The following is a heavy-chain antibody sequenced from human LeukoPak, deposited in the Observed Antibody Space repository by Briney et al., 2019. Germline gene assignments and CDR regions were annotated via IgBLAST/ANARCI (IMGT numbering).Heavy chain of an antibody. J-gene: IGHJ5*02. Sequence: GGSLRLSCAASGFTFTNYWVHWVRQAPGKGLEWVAVISDDGNNKFYADSVKGRFTISRDNSKNTVYVQMDRLRAEDTALYYCAKDKYDGGYEVPWFDPRGQGTLVTVSS. CDR3: AKDKYDGGYEVPWFDP. D-gene: IGHD2-2*01. V-gene: IGHV3-30*18. CDR2: ISDDGNNK. CDR1: GFTFTNYW.